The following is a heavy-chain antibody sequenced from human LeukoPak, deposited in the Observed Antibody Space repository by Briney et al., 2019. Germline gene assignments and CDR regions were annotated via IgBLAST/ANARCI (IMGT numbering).Heavy chain of an antibody. Sequence: ASVKVPCKASGYAFTSYDINWVRQATGQGLEWMGWMNPNSGNTGYAQKFQGRVTMTRNTSISTAYMELSSLRSEDTAVYYCASATGSGSYFDAFDIWGQGTMVTVSS. CDR2: MNPNSGNT. V-gene: IGHV1-8*01. J-gene: IGHJ3*02. CDR3: ASATGSGSYFDAFDI. D-gene: IGHD3-10*01. CDR1: GYAFTSYD.